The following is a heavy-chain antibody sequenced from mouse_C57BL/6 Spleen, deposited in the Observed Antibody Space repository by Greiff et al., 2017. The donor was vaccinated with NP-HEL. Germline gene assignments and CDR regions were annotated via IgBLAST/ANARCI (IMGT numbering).Heavy chain of an antibody. CDR3: ARLGYYYGSSFFDY. CDR1: GYTFTSYW. CDR2: IHPNSGST. Sequence: QVHVKQSGAELVKPGASVKLSCKASGYTFTSYWMHWVKQRPGQGLEWIGMIHPNSGSTNYNEKFKSKATLTVDKSSSTAYMQLSSLTSEDSAVYYCARLGYYYGSSFFDYWGQGTTLTVSS. V-gene: IGHV1-64*01. J-gene: IGHJ2*01. D-gene: IGHD1-1*01.